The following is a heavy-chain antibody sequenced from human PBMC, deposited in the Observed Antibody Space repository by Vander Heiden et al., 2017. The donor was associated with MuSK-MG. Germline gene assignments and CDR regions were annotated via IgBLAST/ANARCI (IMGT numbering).Heavy chain of an antibody. Sequence: QVQLQESGPGLVKPSETLSLTCAVSGYSISSGYYWGWIRQPPGKGLEWIGSIYHSGSTYYNPSLKSRVTISVDTSKNQFSLKLSSVTAADTAVYYCARHEGWLQFTPRFDYWGQGTLVTVSS. J-gene: IGHJ4*02. D-gene: IGHD5-12*01. V-gene: IGHV4-38-2*01. CDR2: IYHSGST. CDR1: GYSISSGYY. CDR3: ARHEGWLQFTPRFDY.